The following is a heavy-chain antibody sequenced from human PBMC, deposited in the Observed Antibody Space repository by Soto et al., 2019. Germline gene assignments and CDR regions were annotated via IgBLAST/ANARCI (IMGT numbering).Heavy chain of an antibody. D-gene: IGHD3-3*01. J-gene: IGHJ6*02. CDR1: GGSISSYY. CDR2: IYYSGST. V-gene: IGHV4-59*01. CDR3: ARGPLYYDFWSGYYMAPYGMDV. Sequence: KASETLSLTCTVSGGSISSYYWSWIRQPPGKGLEWIGYIYYSGSTNYNPSLKSRVTISVDTSKNQFSLKLSSVTAADTAVYYCARGPLYYDFWSGYYMAPYGMDVWGQGTTVTVSS.